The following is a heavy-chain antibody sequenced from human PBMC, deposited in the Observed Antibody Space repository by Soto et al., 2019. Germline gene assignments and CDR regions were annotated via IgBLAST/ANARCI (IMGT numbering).Heavy chain of an antibody. J-gene: IGHJ4*02. Sequence: ASVKVSCKASGYTFTNYGISWVRQAPGQGLEWMGGIIPIFGTANYAQKFQGRVTITADESTSTAYMELSSLRSEDTAVYYCARDVIAAAGTAGWGQGTLVTVSS. CDR2: IIPIFGTA. D-gene: IGHD6-13*01. V-gene: IGHV1-69*13. CDR3: ARDVIAAAGTAG. CDR1: GYTFTNYG.